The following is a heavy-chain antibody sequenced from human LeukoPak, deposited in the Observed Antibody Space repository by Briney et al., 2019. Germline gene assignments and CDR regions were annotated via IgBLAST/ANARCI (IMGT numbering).Heavy chain of an antibody. CDR1: GFTFSSYV. V-gene: IGHV3-21*01. J-gene: IGHJ6*02. CDR3: ARDTGSSLYDFWSGYYSHYGMDV. D-gene: IGHD3-3*01. Sequence: GGSLRLSCAASGFTFSSYVMSWVRQAPGKGLEWVSSISSSSSYIYYADSVKGRFTISRDNAKNSLYLQMNSLRAEDTAVYYCARDTGSSLYDFWSGYYSHYGMDVWGQGTTVTVSS. CDR2: ISSSSSYI.